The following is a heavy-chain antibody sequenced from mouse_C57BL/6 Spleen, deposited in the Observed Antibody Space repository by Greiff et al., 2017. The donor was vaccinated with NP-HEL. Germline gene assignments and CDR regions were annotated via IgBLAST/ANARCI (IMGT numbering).Heavy chain of an antibody. J-gene: IGHJ2*01. D-gene: IGHD1-1*01. CDR3: ARNYGSRYYFDY. Sequence: EVQRVESGGDLVKPGGSLKLSCAASGFTFSSYGMSWVRQTPDKRLEWVATISSGGSYTYYLDSVKGRFTISRDNAKNTLYLQMSSLKSEDTAMYYCARNYGSRYYFDYWGQGTTLTVSS. CDR2: ISSGGSYT. CDR1: GFTFSSYG. V-gene: IGHV5-6*01.